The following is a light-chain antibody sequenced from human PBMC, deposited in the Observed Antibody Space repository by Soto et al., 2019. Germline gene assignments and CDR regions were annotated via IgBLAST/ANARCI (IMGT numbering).Light chain of an antibody. CDR1: QSVSRY. CDR2: DAS. J-gene: IGKJ4*01. Sequence: EIVLTQSPATLSLSPGERATLSCRASQSVSRYLAWYQQKPGQAPRLLIYDASNRATGIPARFSGSGSGTDFTLTISTLQPQDFADYYCQQRSDWPSTFGGGTKVHIK. V-gene: IGKV3-11*01. CDR3: QQRSDWPST.